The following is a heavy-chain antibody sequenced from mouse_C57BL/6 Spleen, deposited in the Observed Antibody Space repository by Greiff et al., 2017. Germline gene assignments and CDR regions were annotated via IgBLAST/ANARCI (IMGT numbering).Heavy chain of an antibody. J-gene: IGHJ4*01. CDR1: GYTFTSYW. D-gene: IGHD2-2*01. V-gene: IGHV1-64*01. Sequence: QVQLQQPGAELVKPGASVKLSCKASGYTFTSYWMHWVKQRPGQGLEWIGMIHPNSGSTNYNEKFKSKATLTVDKSSITAYMQLSSLTSEDSAVYYCARSYGYDYYYAMDYWGQGTSVTVSS. CDR3: ARSYGYDYYYAMDY. CDR2: IHPNSGST.